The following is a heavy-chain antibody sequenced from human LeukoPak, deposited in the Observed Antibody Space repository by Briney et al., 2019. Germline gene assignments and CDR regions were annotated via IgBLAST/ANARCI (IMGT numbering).Heavy chain of an antibody. J-gene: IGHJ5*02. Sequence: GGSLRLSCAASGFTFSTYSMNWVRQVPGMGLEWVSYISSSSSTIFYADSVKGRFTISRDNAKNSLYLQMNSLRDEDTAVYYCAVEGYCSGGSCYTNWFDPWGQGTLVTVSS. CDR1: GFTFSTYS. CDR3: AVEGYCSGGSCYTNWFDP. CDR2: ISSSSSTI. V-gene: IGHV3-48*02. D-gene: IGHD2-15*01.